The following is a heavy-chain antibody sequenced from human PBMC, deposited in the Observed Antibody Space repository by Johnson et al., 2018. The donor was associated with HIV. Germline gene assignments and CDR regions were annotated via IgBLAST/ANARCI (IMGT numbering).Heavy chain of an antibody. Sequence: VQLVESGGGVVQPGGSLRLSCAASGFTFSSYGMHWVRQAPGKGLEWVAFIRYDGSNKYYADSVTGRFTISRDNSKNTLYLQMNSLRVEDTAVYYCASSYSESDAFDIWGQGTMVTVSS. CDR2: IRYDGSNK. D-gene: IGHD3-10*01. CDR1: GFTFSSYG. V-gene: IGHV3-30*02. J-gene: IGHJ3*02. CDR3: ASSYSESDAFDI.